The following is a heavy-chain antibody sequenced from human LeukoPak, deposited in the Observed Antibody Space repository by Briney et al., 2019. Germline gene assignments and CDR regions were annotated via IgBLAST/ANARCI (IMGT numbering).Heavy chain of an antibody. CDR1: GFTFSSYG. J-gene: IGHJ6*02. CDR2: IGYDGSNK. Sequence: PGGSLRLSCAASGFTFSSYGMHWVRQAPGKGLEVVAVIGYDGSNKYYADCVKGRFTISRDNSKNTLYLQMNSLRGEDTAVYYCAKNYDSGRGVPYGMDVWGQGTTVTVSS. D-gene: IGHD3-10*01. CDR3: AKNYDSGRGVPYGMDV. V-gene: IGHV3-33*06.